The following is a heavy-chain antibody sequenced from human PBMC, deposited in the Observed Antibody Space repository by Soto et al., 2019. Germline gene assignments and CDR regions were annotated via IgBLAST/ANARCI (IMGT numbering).Heavy chain of an antibody. J-gene: IGHJ6*02. CDR2: IDPIDSYT. CDR1: GYNFTTYW. Sequence: PGESLKISCKASGYNFTTYWITWVRQLPGKGLEWMGRIDPIDSYTNYSPSFQGRVTISADKSITTAYLQWSSLKASDTAIYYCARVTSHYFYYYGVDVWGQGTTVTVSS. CDR3: ARVTSHYFYYYGVDV. V-gene: IGHV5-10-1*01. D-gene: IGHD4-4*01.